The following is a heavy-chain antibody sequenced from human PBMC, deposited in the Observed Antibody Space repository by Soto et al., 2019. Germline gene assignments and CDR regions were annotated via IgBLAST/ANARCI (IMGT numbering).Heavy chain of an antibody. Sequence: EVQLLQSGGHLVRPGGSLRLSCVASGFTFSDYVMTWVRQAPEKGLEWVSTISVGGGSAYYADSVKGRFAISRDNSKTTLYLQMNSLRAEDTAGYYCVKDRAQHLILGLWIDPWGQGTLVTVSS. V-gene: IGHV3-23*01. CDR2: ISVGGGSA. D-gene: IGHD6-13*01. CDR3: VKDRAQHLILGLWIDP. CDR1: GFTFSDYV. J-gene: IGHJ5*02.